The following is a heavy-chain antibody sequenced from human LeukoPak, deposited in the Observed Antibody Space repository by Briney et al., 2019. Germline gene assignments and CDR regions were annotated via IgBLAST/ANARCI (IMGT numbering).Heavy chain of an antibody. CDR3: ARHRGSGSYAAFDI. D-gene: IGHD1-26*01. V-gene: IGHV5-51*01. J-gene: IGHJ3*02. CDR2: TYPGDSDI. Sequence: GESLKISCKGSGYSFTSYWIGWVRQMPGKGLEWMGVTYPGDSDIRYNPSFQGQVTISADKSISTAYLQWSGLKASDTAIYYCARHRGSGSYAAFDIWGQGTMVTVSS. CDR1: GYSFTSYW.